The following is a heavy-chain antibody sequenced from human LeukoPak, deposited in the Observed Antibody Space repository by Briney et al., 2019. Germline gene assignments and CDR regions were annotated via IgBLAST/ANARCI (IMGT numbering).Heavy chain of an antibody. Sequence: SETLSHTCTVSRGSISSPSYYWAWIRQPPGKGLGWIGIVYYSGSTYYNPSLKSRVTISVDTSKNQFSLKLSSVTAADTAVYYCARALNPLPGTYYFDYWGQGTLVTVSS. CDR3: ARALNPLPGTYYFDY. V-gene: IGHV4-39*07. CDR2: VYYSGST. J-gene: IGHJ4*02. CDR1: RGSISSPSYY. D-gene: IGHD2-15*01.